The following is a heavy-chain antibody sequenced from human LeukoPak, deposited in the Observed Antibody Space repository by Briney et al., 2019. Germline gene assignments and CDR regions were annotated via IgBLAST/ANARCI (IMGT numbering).Heavy chain of an antibody. J-gene: IGHJ4*02. CDR2: ISGSGDRT. CDR3: AKDLAYDSTDYHVVFDC. Sequence: QPGGSLSLPCAASGFTFSTYAMSWVRQAPGKGLEWVSAISGSGDRTYHADSVKGRFTTSRDNSKNTLYLQMNSLRAEDTAIYYCAKDLAYDSTDYHVVFDCWGQGTLVTVSS. V-gene: IGHV3-23*01. CDR1: GFTFSTYA. D-gene: IGHD3-22*01.